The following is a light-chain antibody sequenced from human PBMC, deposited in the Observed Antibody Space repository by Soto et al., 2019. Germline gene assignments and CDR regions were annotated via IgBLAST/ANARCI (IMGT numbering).Light chain of an antibody. V-gene: IGLV1-44*01. CDR2: SNN. CDR3: AAWDDSLSGV. J-gene: IGLJ3*02. CDR1: SSNIGSNT. Sequence: QSVLTQPPSASGTPGQRVTISCSGSSSNIGSNTVNWYQQLPGTAPKHLIFSNNQRPSGVPDRFSGSKSGTSASLAISGLQPEDEADYYCAAWDDSLSGVVGGGTKLTVL.